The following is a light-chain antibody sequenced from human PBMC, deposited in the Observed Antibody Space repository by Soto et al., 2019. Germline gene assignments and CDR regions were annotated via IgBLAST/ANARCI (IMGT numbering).Light chain of an antibody. V-gene: IGKV3D-20*02. CDR2: GVS. Sequence: VLTQSPGTLSLSPGERATLSCTASQSISGSYLAWYQQKPGQAPRVVIYGVSRRATGIPDRFSGSGSGTDFTLTISSLEPEDFAVYYCQQRSNFGQGTRLEIK. J-gene: IGKJ5*01. CDR3: QQRSN. CDR1: QSISGSY.